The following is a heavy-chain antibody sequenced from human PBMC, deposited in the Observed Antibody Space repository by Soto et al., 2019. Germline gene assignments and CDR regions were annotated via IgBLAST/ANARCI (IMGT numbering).Heavy chain of an antibody. CDR2: INPNSGGT. D-gene: IGHD6-19*01. CDR3: ARARYSSGSDAFAI. Sequence: ASVKVSCKASGYTSTGYYMHWVRQAPGQGLEWMGWINPNSGGTNYAQKFQGWVTMTRDTSISTAYMELSRLRSDDTAVYYCARARYSSGSDAFAIWGQGTMVTVSS. CDR1: GYTSTGYY. J-gene: IGHJ3*02. V-gene: IGHV1-2*04.